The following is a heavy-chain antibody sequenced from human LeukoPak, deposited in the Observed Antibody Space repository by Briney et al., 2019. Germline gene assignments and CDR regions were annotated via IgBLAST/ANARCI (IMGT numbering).Heavy chain of an antibody. CDR1: GGSISSYY. D-gene: IGHD6-13*01. J-gene: IGHJ5*02. CDR2: NYYSGST. Sequence: SETLSLTCTVSGGSISSYYWSWIRQPPGKGLEWIGYNYYSGSTNYNPSLKSRVTISVDTSKNQFSLKLSSVTAADTAVYYCARDSPGIAAAGTLTPRWFDPWGQGTLVTVSS. CDR3: ARDSPGIAAAGTLTPRWFDP. V-gene: IGHV4-59*12.